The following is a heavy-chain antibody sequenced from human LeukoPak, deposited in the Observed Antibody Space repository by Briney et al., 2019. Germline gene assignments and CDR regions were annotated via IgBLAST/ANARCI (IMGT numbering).Heavy chain of an antibody. Sequence: SETLSLTCTVSGGSISSYYWSWIRQPPGKGLEWIGYIYYSGSTNYNPSLKSRVTISVDTSKNQFSLKLSSVTAADTAVYYCARGQLKYYYGSGSYYYWGQGTLVTVSS. CDR2: IYYSGST. J-gene: IGHJ4*02. D-gene: IGHD3-10*01. CDR3: ARGQLKYYYGSGSYYY. V-gene: IGHV4-59*01. CDR1: GGSISSYY.